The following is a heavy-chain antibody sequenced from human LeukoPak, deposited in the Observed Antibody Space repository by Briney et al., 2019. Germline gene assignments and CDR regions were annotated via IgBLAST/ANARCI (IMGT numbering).Heavy chain of an antibody. V-gene: IGHV4-59*01. D-gene: IGHD2-15*01. CDR1: GGSISSYY. Sequence: PSETLSLTCTVSGGSISSYYWSWIRQPPGKGLEWIGYIYYSGSTNYNPSLKSRVTISGDTSKNQFSLKLSSVTAADTAVYYCASLPRYCSGGSCYSDFDYWGQGTLVTVSS. J-gene: IGHJ4*02. CDR3: ASLPRYCSGGSCYSDFDY. CDR2: IYYSGST.